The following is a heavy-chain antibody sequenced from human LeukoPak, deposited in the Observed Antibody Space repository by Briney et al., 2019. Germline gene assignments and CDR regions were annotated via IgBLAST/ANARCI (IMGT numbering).Heavy chain of an antibody. Sequence: PGGSLRLSCAASGFIFSDHYIDWVRQAPGRGLEWLGRSRNNAHNYMIEYATSVKDRFTISRDDSQKSLVLQMHSLMADDTAVYYCTRGDGWSFDYWGQGNLVRFSS. CDR3: TRGDGWSFDY. CDR1: GFIFSDHY. J-gene: IGHJ4*02. V-gene: IGHV3-72*01. D-gene: IGHD6-19*01. CDR2: SRNNAHNYMI.